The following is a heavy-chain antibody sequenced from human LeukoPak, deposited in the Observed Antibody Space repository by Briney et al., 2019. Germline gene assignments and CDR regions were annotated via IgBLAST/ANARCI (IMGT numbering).Heavy chain of an antibody. CDR1: GFTFSSYW. J-gene: IGHJ4*02. V-gene: IGHV3-7*01. CDR2: IKHDESEK. CDR3: TRRLDD. D-gene: IGHD3-16*01. Sequence: GGSLRLSCAASGFTFSSYWMDWVRQAPGKGLEWVANIKHDESEKNYLDSVKGRFTISRDNAQNSLYLQMNGLRVEDTAVYYCTRRLDDWGQGTLVTVST.